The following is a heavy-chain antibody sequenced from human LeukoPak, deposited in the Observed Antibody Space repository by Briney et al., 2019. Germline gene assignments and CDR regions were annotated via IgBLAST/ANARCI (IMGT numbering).Heavy chain of an antibody. J-gene: IGHJ4*02. D-gene: IGHD3-10*01. CDR1: GGTFSSYA. CDR3: ARDFMVRGEEY. V-gene: IGHV1-69*04. CDR2: IIPILGIA. Sequence: GASVKVSCKASGGTFSSYAISWVRQVPGQGLEWMGRIIPILGIANYAQKFQGRVTITADKSTSTAYMELSSLRSEDTAVYYCARDFMVRGEEYWGQGTLVTVSS.